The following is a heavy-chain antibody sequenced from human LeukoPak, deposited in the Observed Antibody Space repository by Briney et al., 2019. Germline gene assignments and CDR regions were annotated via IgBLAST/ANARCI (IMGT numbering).Heavy chain of an antibody. V-gene: IGHV3-48*03. Sequence: GGSLRLSCAASGFTFRSYEMNWVRQAPGKGLEWVSYISSSGSTIYYADSVRGRFTISRDNAKNSLYLQMNSLRAEDTAVYFCARDRYYGSGSFDYWGQGALGTVSS. J-gene: IGHJ4*02. CDR3: ARDRYYGSGSFDY. CDR2: ISSSGSTI. D-gene: IGHD3-10*01. CDR1: GFTFRSYE.